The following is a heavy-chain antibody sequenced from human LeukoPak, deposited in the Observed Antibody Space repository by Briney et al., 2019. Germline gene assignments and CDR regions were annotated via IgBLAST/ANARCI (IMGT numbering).Heavy chain of an antibody. CDR2: INHSGST. J-gene: IGHJ6*04. CDR3: ARMYITMVREVIGYYYGMDV. Sequence: SEALSLTCAVYGGSFSGYYWSWIRQPPGKGLEWIGEINHSGSTNYNPSLKSRVTKSVDPSKNQFSLKLSSVTAADTAVYYCARMYITMVREVIGYYYGMDVWGKGTTVTVSS. V-gene: IGHV4-34*01. D-gene: IGHD3-10*01. CDR1: GGSFSGYY.